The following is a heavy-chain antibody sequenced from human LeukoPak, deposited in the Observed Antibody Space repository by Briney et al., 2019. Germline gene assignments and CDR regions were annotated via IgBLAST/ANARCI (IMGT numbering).Heavy chain of an antibody. CDR1: GFTFSSYA. Sequence: GGSLRLSCAASGFTFSSYAMSWVRQAPGKGLEWVSAISGSGGSTYYADSVKGRFTISRDNSKNTLYLQMNGLRAEDTAVYYCAKEQPSYCSGGSCYLDYWGQGTLVTVSS. V-gene: IGHV3-23*01. D-gene: IGHD2-15*01. J-gene: IGHJ4*02. CDR2: ISGSGGST. CDR3: AKEQPSYCSGGSCYLDY.